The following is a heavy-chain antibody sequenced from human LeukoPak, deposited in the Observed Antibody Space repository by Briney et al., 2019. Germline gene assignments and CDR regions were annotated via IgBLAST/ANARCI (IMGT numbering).Heavy chain of an antibody. D-gene: IGHD6-19*01. Sequence: SETLSLTCTVSGGSISSYYWSWIRQPPGEGLEWIGYIYYSGSTNYNPSLKSRVTISVDTSKNQFSLKLSSVTAADTAVYYCARVVYSSGWNWGQGTLVTVSS. V-gene: IGHV4-59*01. CDR3: ARVVYSSGWN. J-gene: IGHJ4*02. CDR2: IYYSGST. CDR1: GGSISSYY.